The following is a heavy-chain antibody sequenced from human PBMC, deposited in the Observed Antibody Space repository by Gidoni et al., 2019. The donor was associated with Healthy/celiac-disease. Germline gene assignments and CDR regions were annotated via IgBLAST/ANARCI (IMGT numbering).Heavy chain of an antibody. CDR2: ISAYNGNT. Sequence: QVQLVQSGAEVKKPGASVKVSCKASGYTFTSYCLNWVRQAPGHGLEWMGWISAYNGNTTYSQKLQGRVTMTTDTSTSTAYMEPRSLRADDTAVYYCARDSSGQPTGDYWGQGTLVTVSS. CDR1: GYTFTSYC. J-gene: IGHJ4*02. V-gene: IGHV1-18*01. CDR3: ARDSSGQPTGDY. D-gene: IGHD3-22*01.